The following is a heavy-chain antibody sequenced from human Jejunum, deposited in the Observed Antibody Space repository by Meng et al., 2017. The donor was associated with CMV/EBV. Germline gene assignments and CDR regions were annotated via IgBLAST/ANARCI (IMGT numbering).Heavy chain of an antibody. D-gene: IGHD5-12*01. J-gene: IGHJ4*02. V-gene: IGHV1-2*02. Sequence: SGSTFTGYYMHWVRQAPGQGPEWMGWINPHSGDTTYAQQFQGRVTMTRDTSISTAYMELSSLRSDDTAVYYCATSSSGFDFWTDYWGQGTLVTGSS. CDR2: INPHSGDT. CDR3: ATSSSGFDFWTDY. CDR1: GSTFTGYY.